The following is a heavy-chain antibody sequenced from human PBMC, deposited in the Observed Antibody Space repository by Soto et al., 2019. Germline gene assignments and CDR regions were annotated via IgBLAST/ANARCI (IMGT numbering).Heavy chain of an antibody. V-gene: IGHV3-53*01. D-gene: IGHD3-10*01. CDR3: VRPLPSGQNYGMDV. CDR1: GLPVSTNY. Sequence: QSGGSLRLSCAASGLPVSTNYMSWVRQAPGKGLEWVSVIYNDGKTYYADSVKGRFTISRDASKNTLHLQMDSLRDEDTAVYYCVRPLPSGQNYGMDVWGQGTTVTVSS. CDR2: IYNDGKT. J-gene: IGHJ6*02.